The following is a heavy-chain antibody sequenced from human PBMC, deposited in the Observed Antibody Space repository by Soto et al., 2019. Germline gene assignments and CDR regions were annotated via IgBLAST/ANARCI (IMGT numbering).Heavy chain of an antibody. J-gene: IGHJ2*01. V-gene: IGHV3-7*01. CDR2: IKQDGSEK. CDR3: ASDEVAATLYWYFDL. Sequence: EVQLVESGGGLVQPGGSLRLSCAASGFTFSSYWMSWVRQAPGKGLEWVANIKQDGSEKYYVDSVKGRFTISRDNAENSLYLQMNSLRAEDTAVYYCASDEVAATLYWYFDLWGRGTLVTVSS. D-gene: IGHD2-15*01. CDR1: GFTFSSYW.